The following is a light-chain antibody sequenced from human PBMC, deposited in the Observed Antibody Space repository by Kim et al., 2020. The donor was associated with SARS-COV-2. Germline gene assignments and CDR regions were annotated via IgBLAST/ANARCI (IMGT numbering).Light chain of an antibody. J-gene: IGLJ3*02. V-gene: IGLV6-57*01. CDR3: HSYDSNTLV. CDR1: SGSIASNY. CDR2: DDN. Sequence: NFMLTQPHSVSESPGKTVTISCTRSSGSIASNYVQWYQQRPGSSPTTVIYDDNQRPSGVPDRFSGSIDSSSNSASLTIAGLKTDDEADYYCHSYDSNTLVFGGGTQLTVL.